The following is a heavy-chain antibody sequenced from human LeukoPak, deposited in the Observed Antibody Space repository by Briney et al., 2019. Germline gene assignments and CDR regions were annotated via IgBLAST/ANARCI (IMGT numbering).Heavy chain of an antibody. Sequence: GASVKVSCKASGYTFTGYYMHWVRQAPRQGLEWMGWINPNSGGTNYAQKFQGRVTMTRDTSISTAYMELSRLRSDDTAVYYCARLRGYSYGLGAIDYWGQGTLVTVSS. CDR3: ARLRGYSYGLGAIDY. CDR2: INPNSGGT. CDR1: GYTFTGYY. D-gene: IGHD5-18*01. J-gene: IGHJ4*02. V-gene: IGHV1-2*02.